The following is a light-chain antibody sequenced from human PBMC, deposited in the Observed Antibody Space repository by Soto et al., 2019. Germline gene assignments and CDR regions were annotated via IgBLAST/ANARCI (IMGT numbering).Light chain of an antibody. J-gene: IGKJ1*01. CDR1: QSVRSSY. CDR2: GAS. V-gene: IGKV3-20*01. CDR3: QQYGSSLWT. Sequence: EIVLTQSPGTLSLFPGERATLSCRASQSVRSSYLAWYQQKPGQAPRLLIYGASSRATGIPDRFSGSGSGTDFTLTISRLEPEDFAVYYCQQYGSSLWTFGQGTKVEIK.